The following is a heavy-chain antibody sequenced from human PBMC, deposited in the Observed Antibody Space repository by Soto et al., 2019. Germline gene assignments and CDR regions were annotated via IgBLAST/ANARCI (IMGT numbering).Heavy chain of an antibody. CDR1: GGSISSSNW. J-gene: IGHJ6*02. CDR2: IYHSGST. Sequence: PSETLSLTCAVSGGSISSSNWWSWVRQPPGKGLEWIGEIYHSGSTNYNPSLKSRVTISVDKSKNQFSLKLSSVTAADTAVYYCTRPYDFWSGPLGMDVWGQGTTVTVSS. V-gene: IGHV4-4*02. CDR3: TRPYDFWSGPLGMDV. D-gene: IGHD3-3*01.